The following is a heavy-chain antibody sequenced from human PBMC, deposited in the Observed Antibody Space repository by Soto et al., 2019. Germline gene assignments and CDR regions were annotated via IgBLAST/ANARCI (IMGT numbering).Heavy chain of an antibody. J-gene: IGHJ3*02. V-gene: IGHV3-23*01. CDR3: AKWTDTVIEAALAGGAFDI. CDR1: GFSFSTYA. Sequence: PWGSLRLSCAASGFSFSTYALTWVRQAPGKGLEWVSGISASGATTYYADSVKGRFTISRDNSKNTVFLQMTSLRAEDTALYYCAKWTDTVIEAALAGGAFDIWRQGTMVTVSS. D-gene: IGHD2-15*01. CDR2: ISASGATT.